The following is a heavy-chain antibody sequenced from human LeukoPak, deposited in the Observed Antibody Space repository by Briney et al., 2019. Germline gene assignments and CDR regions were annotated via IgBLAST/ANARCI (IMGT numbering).Heavy chain of an antibody. CDR3: ARYGSSWDLDY. D-gene: IGHD6-13*01. CDR2: IRSNANSYAT. V-gene: IGHV3-73*01. J-gene: IGHJ4*02. Sequence: VRIRSNANSYATAYAASVKGRFTISRDDSKNTAYLQMNSLRAEDTAVYYCARYGSSWDLDYWGQGTLVTVSS.